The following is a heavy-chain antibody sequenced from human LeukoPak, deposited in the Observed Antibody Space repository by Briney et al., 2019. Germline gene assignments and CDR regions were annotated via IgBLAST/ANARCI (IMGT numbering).Heavy chain of an antibody. CDR3: ARVGVYCSSTSYSYDDFDI. D-gene: IGHD2-2*01. Sequence: SETLSLTCTVSGGSISSYYWSWIRQPAGKGLEWIGRIYTSGSTNYNPSLKSRVTMSVDTSKNQFSLKLSSVTAADTAVYYCARVGVYCSSTSYSYDDFDIRGQGTMVTVSS. CDR2: IYTSGST. CDR1: GGSISSYY. V-gene: IGHV4-4*07. J-gene: IGHJ3*02.